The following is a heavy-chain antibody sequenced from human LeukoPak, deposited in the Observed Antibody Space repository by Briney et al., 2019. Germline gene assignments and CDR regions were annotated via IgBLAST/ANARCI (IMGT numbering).Heavy chain of an antibody. CDR2: IYYSGST. J-gene: IGHJ4*02. CDR1: GGSISSGGYY. V-gene: IGHV4-31*03. CDR3: ARSLLGYCSGGSCYLFDY. Sequence: SQTLSLTCTVSGGSISSGGYYWSWIRQHPGKGPEWIGYIYYSGSTYYNPSLKSRVTISVDTSKNQFSLKLSSVTAADTAVYYCARSLLGYCSGGSCYLFDYWGQGTLVTVSS. D-gene: IGHD2-15*01.